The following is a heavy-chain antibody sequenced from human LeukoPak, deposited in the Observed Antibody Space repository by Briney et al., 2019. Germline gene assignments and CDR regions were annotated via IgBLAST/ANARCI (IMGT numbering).Heavy chain of an antibody. D-gene: IGHD3-10*01. Sequence: ASVKVSCKASGYTFTGSYMHWVRQAPGQGLEWVGWINLNNGGTNLAQKFQGRVTMTSDTSTSTAYMELSSLRFDDTAVYYCARTAGGSGRWGDNWFDPWGQGTLVTVSS. J-gene: IGHJ5*02. V-gene: IGHV1-2*02. CDR3: ARTAGGSGRWGDNWFDP. CDR2: INLNNGGT. CDR1: GYTFTGSY.